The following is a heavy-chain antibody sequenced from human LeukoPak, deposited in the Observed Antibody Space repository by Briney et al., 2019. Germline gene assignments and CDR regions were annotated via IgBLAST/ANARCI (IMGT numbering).Heavy chain of an antibody. CDR3: ASSSGWGPYGMDV. D-gene: IGHD6-19*01. CDR1: GGSISSYY. V-gene: IGHV4-59*08. Sequence: SETLSLTCTASGGSISSYYWSWIRQPPGKGLEWIGYIYYSGSTNYNPSLKSRVTISVDTSKNQFSLKLSSVTAADTAVYYCASSSGWGPYGMDVWGQGTTVTVSS. J-gene: IGHJ6*02. CDR2: IYYSGST.